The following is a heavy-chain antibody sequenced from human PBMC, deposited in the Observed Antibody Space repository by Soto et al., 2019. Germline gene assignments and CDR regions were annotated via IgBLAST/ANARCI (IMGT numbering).Heavy chain of an antibody. J-gene: IGHJ4*02. CDR3: ARAPYSNAWYRFDL. CDR2: IKHDGSVQ. Sequence: LRLSCEASGFTFSGYWMSWVRQAPGKGLEWVADIKHDGSVQYYVDSVKGRLTISRDNAKKQLYLQMNGLRAEDTALYYCARAPYSNAWYRFDLWGQGTLVTVSS. CDR1: GFTFSGYW. D-gene: IGHD4-4*01. V-gene: IGHV3-7*03.